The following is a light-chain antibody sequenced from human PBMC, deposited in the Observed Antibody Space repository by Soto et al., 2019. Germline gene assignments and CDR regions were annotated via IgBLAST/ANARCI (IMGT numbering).Light chain of an antibody. J-gene: IGKJ1*01. V-gene: IGKV1-5*03. CDR3: QQYHGYWA. CDR2: KAS. Sequence: DIQMTQSPSTLSASVGDRVTITCRASQSISSWLAWYQQKPGKAPKLLIYKASSSESGVPSRFSGSGSGTEFTLTISSLQPYDFATYDCQQYHGYWAFGQGTKVEIK. CDR1: QSISSW.